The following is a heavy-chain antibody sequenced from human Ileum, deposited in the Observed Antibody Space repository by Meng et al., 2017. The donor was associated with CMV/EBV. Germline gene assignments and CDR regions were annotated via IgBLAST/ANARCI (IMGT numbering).Heavy chain of an antibody. CDR2: IFYSGST. D-gene: IGHD3-9*01. CDR1: GSSVSISRFF. Sequence: SETQSLTCTVSGSSVSISRFFWGWIRQSPGKGLEWIGNIFYSGSTYYNPSLKSRVTISVDTSKDQFSLRLSSVTATDTAVYYCARQNSYYDSLTGYYRPAGLDYWGQGTLVTISS. V-gene: IGHV4-39*01. J-gene: IGHJ4*02. CDR3: ARQNSYYDSLTGYYRPAGLDY.